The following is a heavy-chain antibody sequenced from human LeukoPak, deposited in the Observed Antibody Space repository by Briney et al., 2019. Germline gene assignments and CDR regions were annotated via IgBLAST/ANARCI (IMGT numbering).Heavy chain of an antibody. CDR1: GYTLTELS. D-gene: IGHD3-16*02. J-gene: IGHJ4*02. CDR3: ATSIMITFGGVIVPVSPLDY. Sequence: ASVKVSCKVSGYTLTELSMHWVRQAPGKGLEWMGGFDPEDGETIYARKFQGRVTMTEDTSTDTAYMELSSLRSEDTAVYYCATSIMITFGGVIVPVSPLDYWGQGTLVTVSS. CDR2: FDPEDGET. V-gene: IGHV1-24*01.